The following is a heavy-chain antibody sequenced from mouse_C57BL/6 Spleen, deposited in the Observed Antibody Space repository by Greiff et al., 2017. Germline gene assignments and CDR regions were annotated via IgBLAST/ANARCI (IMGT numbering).Heavy chain of an antibody. J-gene: IGHJ3*01. Sequence: VQLQQPGAELVMPGASVKLSCKASGYTFTSYWMHWVKQRPGQGLEWIGEIDPYDSYTNYNQKFKGKSTLTVDKSSSTAYMQLSSLTSEDSAVYYWARSGGYDTWFAYWGQGTLVTVSA. CDR1: GYTFTSYW. D-gene: IGHD2-3*01. CDR2: IDPYDSYT. V-gene: IGHV1-69*01. CDR3: ARSGGYDTWFAY.